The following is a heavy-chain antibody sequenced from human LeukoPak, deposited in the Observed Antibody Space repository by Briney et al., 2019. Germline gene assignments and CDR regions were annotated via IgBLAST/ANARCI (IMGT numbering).Heavy chain of an antibody. V-gene: IGHV3-23*01. CDR2: ITITGSSP. Sequence: GVSLRLSCAASGFTFSGYAMAWVRQAPGKGLEWVSSITITGSSPPYADSVKGRFTVSRDNSKNTLYLQMNSLRAEDTAVYFCAKSSSSWSYYFNYWGQGTLVTVSS. D-gene: IGHD6-13*01. J-gene: IGHJ4*02. CDR1: GFTFSGYA. CDR3: AKSSSSWSYYFNY.